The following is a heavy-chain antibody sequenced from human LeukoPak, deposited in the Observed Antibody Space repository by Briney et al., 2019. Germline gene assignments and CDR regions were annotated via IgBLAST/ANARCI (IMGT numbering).Heavy chain of an antibody. CDR2: IRSKANSYGT. Sequence: GGSLRLSCAASGFTFSGSAMHWVRQASGKGLEWVGRIRSKANSYGTAYAASVKGRFTISRDDSKNTAYLQMNSLKTEDTAVYYCTRVAPYYYDSSGSGDYWGQGTLVTVPS. CDR1: GFTFSGSA. CDR3: TRVAPYYYDSSGSGDY. J-gene: IGHJ4*02. V-gene: IGHV3-73*01. D-gene: IGHD3-22*01.